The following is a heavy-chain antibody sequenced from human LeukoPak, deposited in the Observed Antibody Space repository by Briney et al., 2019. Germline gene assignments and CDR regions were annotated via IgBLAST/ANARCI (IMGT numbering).Heavy chain of an antibody. D-gene: IGHD2-2*01. J-gene: IGHJ3*02. CDR3: AKDLTYQLLVDNAFDI. CDR1: GYTFSSYA. CDR2: MRGSGGST. Sequence: GGSLRLSCAASGYTFSSYAMSWARQARGKGLEWVSAMRGSGGSTYYADSVKGRFTISRDNSKNTLYLQMNSLRAEDTAVYYCAKDLTYQLLVDNAFDIWGQGTMVTVSS. V-gene: IGHV3-23*01.